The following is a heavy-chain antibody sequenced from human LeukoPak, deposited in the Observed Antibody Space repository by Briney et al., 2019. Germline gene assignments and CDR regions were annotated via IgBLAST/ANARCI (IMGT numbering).Heavy chain of an antibody. J-gene: IGHJ6*04. CDR3: ARAPPRYYYNGMDV. Sequence: GGSLRLSCAASGFTFSTYDMHWVRQTTGKGLEWVSGIGTAGDPYYADSVKGRSTISRENAKNSLDLQMNSLRAGDTAVYYCARAPPRYYYNGMDVWGKGTTVTVS. V-gene: IGHV3-13*05. CDR1: GFTFSTYD. D-gene: IGHD1-14*01. CDR2: IGTAGDP.